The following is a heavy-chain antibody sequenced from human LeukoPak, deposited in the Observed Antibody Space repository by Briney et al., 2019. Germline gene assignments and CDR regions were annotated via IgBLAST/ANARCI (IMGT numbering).Heavy chain of an antibody. D-gene: IGHD3-22*01. J-gene: IGHJ6*03. CDR1: GGSISSYY. CDR2: IYYSGST. Sequence: SETLSLTCTVSGGSISSYYWSWIRQPPGKGLEWIGYIYYSGSTNYNPSLKSRVTISVDTSKNQFSLKLSSVTAADTAEYYSARDLAAAYYDSSGYYYYYYYYMDVWGKGTTVTVSS. V-gene: IGHV4-59*01. CDR3: ARDLAAAYYDSSGYYYYYYYYMDV.